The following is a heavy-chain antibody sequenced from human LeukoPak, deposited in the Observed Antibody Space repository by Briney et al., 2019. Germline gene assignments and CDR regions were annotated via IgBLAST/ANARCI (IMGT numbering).Heavy chain of an antibody. Sequence: PRGSLRLSCAASGFTFSSYAMSWVRQAPGKGLEWVSAISGSGGSTYYADSVKGRFTISRDNSKNTLYLQMNSLRAEDTAVYYCAKFYGDYARYYYYYMDVWGKGTTVTVSS. D-gene: IGHD4-17*01. CDR1: GFTFSSYA. V-gene: IGHV3-23*01. CDR3: AKFYGDYARYYYYYMDV. J-gene: IGHJ6*03. CDR2: ISGSGGST.